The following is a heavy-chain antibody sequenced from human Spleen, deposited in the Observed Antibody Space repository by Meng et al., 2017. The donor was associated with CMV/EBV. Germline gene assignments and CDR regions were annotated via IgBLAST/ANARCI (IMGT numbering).Heavy chain of an antibody. CDR2: ISGTGSAM. J-gene: IGHJ4*02. V-gene: IGHV3-11*01. D-gene: IGHD4-17*01. Sequence: GESLKISCTASGFTFTDYYMSWIRQAPGKGLEWVAYISGTGSAMYYADSVKGRFIISRDTPKNSVYLQMNSLRAEDTAVYYCVREDYGDYFFDTWGQGTLVTVSS. CDR3: VREDYGDYFFDT. CDR1: GFTFTDYY.